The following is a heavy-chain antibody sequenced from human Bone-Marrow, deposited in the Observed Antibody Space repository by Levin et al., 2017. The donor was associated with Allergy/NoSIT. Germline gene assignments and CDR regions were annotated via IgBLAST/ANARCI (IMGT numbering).Heavy chain of an antibody. CDR3: AKDRLEGRH. J-gene: IGHJ4*02. CDR2: ISGSGGST. V-gene: IGHV3-23*01. Sequence: GESLKISCAASGFTFSSYAMSWVRQAPGKGLEWVSAISGSGGSTYYADSVKGRFTISRDNSKNTLYLQMNSLRAEDTAVYYCAKDRLEGRHWGQGTLVTVSS. D-gene: IGHD3-10*01. CDR1: GFTFSSYA.